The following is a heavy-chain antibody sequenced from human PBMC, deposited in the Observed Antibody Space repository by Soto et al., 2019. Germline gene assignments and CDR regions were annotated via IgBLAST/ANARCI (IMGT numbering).Heavy chain of an antibody. CDR1: GYSFTSYW. CDR2: IYPGDSDT. J-gene: IGHJ1*01. D-gene: IGHD3-22*01. Sequence: PGESLKISCKGSGYSFTSYWIGWVRQMPGKGLEWMGIIYPGDSDTRYSPSFQGQVTISADKSISTAYLQWSSLKASDTAMYYCASASYYYDSSGYFRGIRYFQHWGQGTLVTVSS. V-gene: IGHV5-51*01. CDR3: ASASYYYDSSGYFRGIRYFQH.